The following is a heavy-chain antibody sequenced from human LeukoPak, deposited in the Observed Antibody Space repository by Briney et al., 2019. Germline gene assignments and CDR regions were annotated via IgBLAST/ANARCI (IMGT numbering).Heavy chain of an antibody. CDR3: ARITSYYDSSGYTDYFDY. CDR1: RFSLSTSGMR. CDR2: IDWDDDK. Sequence: SGPALVKPTQTLTLTCTFSRFSLSTSGMRVSWIRQPPGKALEWLARIDWDDDKFYSTSLKTRLTISKDTSKNQVVLTMTNMDPVGRARCYCARITSYYDSSGYTDYFDYWGQGTRVTVSS. V-gene: IGHV2-70*04. D-gene: IGHD3-22*01. J-gene: IGHJ4*02.